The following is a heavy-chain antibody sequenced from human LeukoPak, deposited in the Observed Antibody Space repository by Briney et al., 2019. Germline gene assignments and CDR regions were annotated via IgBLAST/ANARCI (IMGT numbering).Heavy chain of an antibody. CDR2: ISSNGDNT. Sequence: PGGSLRLSCSASGFPFNTYAIHRVRQAPGKGLEYVAGISSNGDNTDFADSAKGRFTISRDNSKSTLFLQMNSLRAEDTAVYYCANSREYSYGFDYWGQGTLVTVSS. J-gene: IGHJ4*02. CDR1: GFPFNTYA. V-gene: IGHV3-64D*06. CDR3: ANSREYSYGFDY. D-gene: IGHD5-18*01.